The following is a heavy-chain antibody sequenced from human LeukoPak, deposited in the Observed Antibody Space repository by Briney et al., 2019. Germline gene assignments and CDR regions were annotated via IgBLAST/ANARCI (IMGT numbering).Heavy chain of an antibody. Sequence: PGGSLRLSCAASGFTFSSYSMNWVRQAPGKGLEWVSYISSSSSTIYYADSVKGRFTISRDNAKNSLYLQMNSLRAEDTAVYYCARGPESGYSYGFPLGYFDYWGQGTLVSVSS. J-gene: IGHJ4*02. CDR2: ISSSSSTI. CDR3: ARGPESGYSYGFPLGYFDY. V-gene: IGHV3-48*04. D-gene: IGHD5-18*01. CDR1: GFTFSSYS.